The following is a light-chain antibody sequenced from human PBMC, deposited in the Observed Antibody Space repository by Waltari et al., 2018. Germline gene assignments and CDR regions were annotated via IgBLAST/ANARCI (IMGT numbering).Light chain of an antibody. CDR2: AVS. CDR3: LQYNNWPPELT. V-gene: IGKV3-15*01. J-gene: IGKJ4*01. Sequence: EIVMTQSPASLSLSPGEGVTLSCRDSQKINNNVAWYQHKPGQPPRRLIYAVSTRATGGPARFSGSGSGTDVTLSISSLQSEDFAVYYCLQYNNWPPELTLGGGTKLEI. CDR1: QKINNN.